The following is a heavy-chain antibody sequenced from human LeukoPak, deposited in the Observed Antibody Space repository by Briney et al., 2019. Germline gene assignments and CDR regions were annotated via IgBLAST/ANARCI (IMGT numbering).Heavy chain of an antibody. Sequence: GGSPRLSCAASGFTFSSYSMNWVRQARGKGLEWVSSISSSSSYIYYADSVKGRFTISRDNAKNSLYLQMNSLRAEDTAVYYCARVIAAAVGSAFHIWGQGTMITVSS. V-gene: IGHV3-21*01. CDR3: ARVIAAAVGSAFHI. D-gene: IGHD6-13*01. CDR2: ISSSSSYI. J-gene: IGHJ3*02. CDR1: GFTFSSYS.